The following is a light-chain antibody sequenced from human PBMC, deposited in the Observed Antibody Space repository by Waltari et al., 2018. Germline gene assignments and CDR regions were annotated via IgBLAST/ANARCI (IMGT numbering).Light chain of an antibody. CDR3: QVILSRPIVWV. CDR1: NIGSKT. Sequence: SYVLTQPPSVSGAPGQTVTITCGGDNIGSKTVHWYQQKPGRAPLLAVYDDTDRPSWIPERFAGSNSQSTATLTISGLEAGDVADYCCQVILSRPIVWVVGGGTRLSVL. CDR2: DDT. J-gene: IGLJ3*02. V-gene: IGLV3-21*02.